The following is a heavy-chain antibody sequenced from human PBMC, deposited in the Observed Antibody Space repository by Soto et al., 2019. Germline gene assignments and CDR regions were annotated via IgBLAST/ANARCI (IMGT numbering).Heavy chain of an antibody. CDR3: ARVLTSSGSTAFDI. D-gene: IGHD3-10*01. V-gene: IGHV3-11*06. CDR1: GFTFSDYY. J-gene: IGHJ3*02. Sequence: GGSLRLSCAASGFTFSDYYMSWIRLAPGKGLEWISYISGSSTFTNHADSVKGRFTVSRDNTKNSMYLQLDSLRAEDTALYYCARVLTSSGSTAFDIWGQGTMVTVSS. CDR2: ISGSSTFT.